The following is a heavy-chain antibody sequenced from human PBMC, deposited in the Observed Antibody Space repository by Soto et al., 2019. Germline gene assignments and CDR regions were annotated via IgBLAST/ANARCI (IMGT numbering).Heavy chain of an antibody. CDR2: INPNSGGT. D-gene: IGHD2-21*02. Sequence: VKVSCKASGYTFTGYYLHWVRQAPGQGLEWMGWINPNSGGTNYAQKFQGWVTMTRDTSANTAYMEPSSLRSEDTAVYYCARSFVVVTDFDYWGQGTLVTVSS. CDR1: GYTFTGYY. J-gene: IGHJ4*02. CDR3: ARSFVVVTDFDY. V-gene: IGHV1-2*04.